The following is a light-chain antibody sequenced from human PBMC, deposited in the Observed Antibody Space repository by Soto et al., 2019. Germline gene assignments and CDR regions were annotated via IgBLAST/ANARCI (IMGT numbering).Light chain of an antibody. Sequence: EIVLTQSPGTLSLSPGERATLSCRASQSVSSYLAWYQQKPGQVPRLLIYDASTRATGIPARFSGSGSGTDFTLTISRLEPEDFAVYYCQQYGSSGTFGQGTKVDIK. CDR1: QSVSSY. V-gene: IGKV3-20*01. J-gene: IGKJ1*01. CDR3: QQYGSSGT. CDR2: DAS.